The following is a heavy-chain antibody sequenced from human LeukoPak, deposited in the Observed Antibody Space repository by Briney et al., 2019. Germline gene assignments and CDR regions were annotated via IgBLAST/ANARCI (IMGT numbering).Heavy chain of an antibody. CDR1: GYTFTGYY. J-gene: IGHJ6*03. CDR3: ARSGGYGSGSYYYYYYYMDV. D-gene: IGHD3-10*01. V-gene: IGHV1-2*02. CDR2: INPNSGGT. Sequence: ASVNVSCKASGYTFTGYYMHWVRQAPGQGLEWMGWINPNSGGTNYAQKFQGRVTMTRDTSISTAYMELSRLRSDDTAVYYCARSGGYGSGSYYYYYYYMDVWGKGTTVTVSS.